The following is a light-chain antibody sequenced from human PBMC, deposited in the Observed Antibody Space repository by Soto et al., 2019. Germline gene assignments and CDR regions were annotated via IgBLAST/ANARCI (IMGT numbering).Light chain of an antibody. J-gene: IGKJ5*01. Sequence: DIQLTQYPSTLSVSIGERATISCRASQSVNHWLAWYQRKPGKAPKLLIHDASTLESGIPSRFSGSGSGTEFTLTISSLQPDDFATYYCQQYNSYPITFGQGTRLEIK. CDR2: DAS. CDR1: QSVNHW. CDR3: QQYNSYPIT. V-gene: IGKV1-5*01.